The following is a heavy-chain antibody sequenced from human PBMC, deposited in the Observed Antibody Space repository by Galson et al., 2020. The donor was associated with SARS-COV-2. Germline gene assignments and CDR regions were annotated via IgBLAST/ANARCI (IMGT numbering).Heavy chain of an antibody. V-gene: IGHV3-15*01. D-gene: IGHD3-16*01. Sequence: GESPKFHCAASGLNFTSVWMTWVRQAPGKGLEWVGRIKSKTDGGPTDYAAHVRGQFSISSDEERNILALQMNNLKTEDTAVDYCTTDYVDECIRKDYGGQGTLVT. J-gene: IGHJ4*02. CDR2: IKSKTDGGPT. CDR3: TTDYVDECIRKDY. CDR1: GLNFTSVW.